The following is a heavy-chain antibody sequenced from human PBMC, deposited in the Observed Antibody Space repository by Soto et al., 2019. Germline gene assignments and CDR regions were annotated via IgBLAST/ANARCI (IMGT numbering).Heavy chain of an antibody. J-gene: IGHJ6*02. V-gene: IGHV3-23*01. Sequence: EAQLLGSGGGLVQPGESLTLSCVASHFAFNIDAMTWVRQDPGKGLEWASSMSGSGSSIYYADSVKGRFTITRDKSKKTLYLQMNSPRAEDTAVYWCARDNWNGAYYGLDVWGQGTTVTVS. CDR1: HFAFNIDA. D-gene: IGHD1-20*01. CDR2: MSGSGSSI. CDR3: ARDNWNGAYYGLDV.